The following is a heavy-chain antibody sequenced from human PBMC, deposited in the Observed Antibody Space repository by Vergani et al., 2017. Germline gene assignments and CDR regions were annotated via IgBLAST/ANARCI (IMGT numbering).Heavy chain of an antibody. Sequence: EVQLLESGGGLVQPGGSLRLSCAASGFTFDDYAMHWVRQAPGKGLEWVSGISWNSGSIGYADSVKGRFTISRDNAKNSLYLQMNSLRAEDTAVYYCARDLRIAARPNPSSSWSDNDYWGQGTLVTVSS. CDR3: ARDLRIAARPNPSSSWSDNDY. CDR2: ISWNSGSI. V-gene: IGHV3-9*01. D-gene: IGHD6-6*01. CDR1: GFTFDDYA. J-gene: IGHJ4*02.